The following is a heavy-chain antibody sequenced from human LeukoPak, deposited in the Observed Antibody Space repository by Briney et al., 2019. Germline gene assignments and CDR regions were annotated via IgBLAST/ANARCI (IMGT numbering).Heavy chain of an antibody. V-gene: IGHV1-2*02. CDR2: IDPNSGVT. CDR3: ARELGINAFDV. D-gene: IGHD3-16*01. Sequence: ASVKVSCKTSGYTLTDNHLYWVRQAPGQGPEWMGWIDPNSGVTNFAQNFQGRLTMTRDTSINTAYTELSRLTSDDTAVYYCARELGINAFDVWGQGTMVTVSS. CDR1: GYTLTDNH. J-gene: IGHJ3*01.